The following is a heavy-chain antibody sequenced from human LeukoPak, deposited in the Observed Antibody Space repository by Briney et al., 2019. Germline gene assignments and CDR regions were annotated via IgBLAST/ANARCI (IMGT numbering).Heavy chain of an antibody. V-gene: IGHV3-23*01. J-gene: IGHJ4*02. CDR1: GDTLSRSA. CDR3: AKEWLRLVELSLRGDY. CDR2: LCGSRGST. Sequence: GGSLRLSCAAPGDTLSRSAMSCVRQAPGAGLEWVSDLCGSRGSTYDADTVQVRFTISRDNFKNTLYLQMYSLRSEDMCVYYCAKEWLRLVELSLRGDYWGQGPLVTVSS. D-gene: IGHD3-16*02.